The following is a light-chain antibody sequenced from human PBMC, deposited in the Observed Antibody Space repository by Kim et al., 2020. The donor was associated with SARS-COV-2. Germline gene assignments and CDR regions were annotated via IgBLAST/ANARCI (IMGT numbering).Light chain of an antibody. CDR3: QFYGGSPLYT. CDR2: GAS. CDR1: PSISSTY. V-gene: IGKV3-20*01. J-gene: IGKJ2*01. Sequence: SPGERAPLPCRASPSISSTYLAWYQQGPGQSPTLIIYGASTRATGIPGRFSGSGSGTDFSLTISRLEPEDFAVYYCQFYGGSPLYTFGRGTKLEI.